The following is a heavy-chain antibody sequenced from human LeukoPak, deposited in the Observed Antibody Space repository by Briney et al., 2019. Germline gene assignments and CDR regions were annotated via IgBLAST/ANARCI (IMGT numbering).Heavy chain of an antibody. Sequence: PSETLSLTCTVSGGSISSGDYYWSWSRQPPGKGLEWIGYIYYSGSTYYNPSRKSRVTTSVDTSKNQFSLKLSSVTAADTAVYYCARDVGSSGWYGGFTVAWGQGTLVTVSS. CDR3: ARDVGSSGWYGGFTVA. V-gene: IGHV4-30-4*08. CDR2: IYYSGST. CDR1: GGSISSGDYY. J-gene: IGHJ5*02. D-gene: IGHD6-19*01.